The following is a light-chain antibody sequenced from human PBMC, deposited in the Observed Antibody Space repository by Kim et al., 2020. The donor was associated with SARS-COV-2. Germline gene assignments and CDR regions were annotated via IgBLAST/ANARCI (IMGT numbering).Light chain of an antibody. CDR1: NSGSKS. CDR2: YDS. CDR3: PVWDSSSDESV. Sequence: SYELTQPPSVSVAPGKTARITCGGNNSGSKSVHWYQQKPGPAPVLVIYYDSDRPSGIPERFSGSNSGNTATLTISRVEAGDEADYYCPVWDSSSDESVFGGGTQLTVL. V-gene: IGLV3-21*04. J-gene: IGLJ3*02.